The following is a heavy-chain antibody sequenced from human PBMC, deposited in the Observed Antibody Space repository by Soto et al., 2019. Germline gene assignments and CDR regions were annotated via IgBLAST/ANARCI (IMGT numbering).Heavy chain of an antibody. CDR3: ARWVAGGYDEGILNYYYYYGMDV. CDR1: GGSISSGGYY. D-gene: IGHD3-22*01. CDR2: IYYSGST. Sequence: SETLSLTCTVSGGSISSGGYYWSWIRQHPGKGLEWIGYIYYSGSTYYNPSLKSRVTISVDTSKNQFSLKLSSVTAADTAVYYCARWVAGGYDEGILNYYYYYGMDVWGQGTTVTVSS. J-gene: IGHJ6*02. V-gene: IGHV4-31*03.